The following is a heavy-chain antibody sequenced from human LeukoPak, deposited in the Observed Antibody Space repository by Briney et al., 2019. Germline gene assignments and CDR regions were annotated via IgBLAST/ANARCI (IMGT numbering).Heavy chain of an antibody. D-gene: IGHD5-18*01. J-gene: IGHJ4*02. V-gene: IGHV4-34*01. CDR1: GGSFSGYY. Sequence: PSETLPLTCAVYGGSFSGYYWSWIRQPPGKGLEWIGEINHSGSTNYNPSLKSRVTISVDTSKNQFSLKLSSVTAADTAVYYCARRRHTARNSDYWGQGTLVTVSS. CDR2: INHSGST. CDR3: ARRRHTARNSDY.